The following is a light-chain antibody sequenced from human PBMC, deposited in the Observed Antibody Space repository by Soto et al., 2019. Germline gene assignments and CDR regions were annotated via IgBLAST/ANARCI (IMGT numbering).Light chain of an antibody. Sequence: DIVMTQSPDSLAVSLGERATINCKSSQSVLYSSNNKNYLAWYQQKPGQPPKLLIYWAYTRESGVPDRFSGSGSGTDFTLTISSLQAEDVAAYFCQQYYSIPLTFGGGTKVEIK. CDR1: QSVLYSSNNKNY. J-gene: IGKJ4*01. V-gene: IGKV4-1*01. CDR2: WAY. CDR3: QQYYSIPLT.